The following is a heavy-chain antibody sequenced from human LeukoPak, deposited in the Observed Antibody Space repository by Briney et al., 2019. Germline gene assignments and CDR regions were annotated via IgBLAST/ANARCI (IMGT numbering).Heavy chain of an antibody. J-gene: IGHJ4*02. Sequence: PGGSLRLSCAASGFTFSSYAMSWVRQAPGKGLGWVSAISGSGGSTYYADSVKGRFTISRDNSKNTLYLQMNSLRAEDTAVYYCAKGGLRWDYYFDYWGQGTLVTVSS. D-gene: IGHD4-23*01. CDR2: ISGSGGST. CDR3: AKGGLRWDYYFDY. V-gene: IGHV3-23*01. CDR1: GFTFSSYA.